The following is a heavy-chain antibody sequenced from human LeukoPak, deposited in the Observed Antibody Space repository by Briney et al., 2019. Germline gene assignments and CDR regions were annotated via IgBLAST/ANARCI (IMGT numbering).Heavy chain of an antibody. CDR3: ATERNWVFDY. J-gene: IGHJ4*02. D-gene: IGHD7-27*01. CDR2: ITGSGGST. V-gene: IGHV3-23*01. CDR1: VFTFSSYA. Sequence: GGSLRLSCAASVFTFSSYAMSWVRQAPGKGLEWVSAITGSGGSTYYADSVKGRFTISRDNSKNTLYVQMNSLRAEDTAVYYCATERNWVFDYWGQGTLVTVSS.